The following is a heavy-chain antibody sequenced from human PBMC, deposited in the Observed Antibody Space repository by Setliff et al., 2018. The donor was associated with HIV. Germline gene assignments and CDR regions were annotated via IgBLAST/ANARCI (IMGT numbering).Heavy chain of an antibody. J-gene: IGHJ6*03. CDR3: ARDGTRLLAAMDV. Sequence: LRLSCAASGFTFSSYTMHWVRQAPGKGLEWVASISGGGKSIFDADSVKGRFTISRDNAQNSLYLQMNNLRVEDTAVYYCARDGTRLLAAMDVWGKGTTVTVSS. CDR2: ISGGGKSI. CDR1: GFTFSSYT. V-gene: IGHV3-21*01.